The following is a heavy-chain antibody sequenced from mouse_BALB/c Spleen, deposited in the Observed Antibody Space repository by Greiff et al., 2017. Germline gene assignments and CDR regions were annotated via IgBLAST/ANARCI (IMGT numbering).Heavy chain of an antibody. J-gene: IGHJ4*01. CDR2: ISTYYGDA. CDR3: ARSGDLFMDY. D-gene: IGHD1-1*01. Sequence: VQLQQSGAELVRPGVSVKISCKGSGYTFTDYAMHWVKQSHAKSLEWIGVISTYYGDASYNQKFKGKATMTVDKSSSTAYMELARLTSEDSAIYYCARSGDLFMDYWGQGTSVTVSS. V-gene: IGHV1S137*01. CDR1: GYTFTDYA.